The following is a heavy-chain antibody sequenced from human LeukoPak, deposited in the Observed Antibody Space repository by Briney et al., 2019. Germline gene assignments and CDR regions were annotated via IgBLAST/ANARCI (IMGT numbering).Heavy chain of an antibody. CDR1: GGTFSSYA. D-gene: IGHD3-22*01. Sequence: SVKVSCKASGGTFSSYAISWVRQAPGQGLEWMGRIIPIFGTANYAQKFQGRVTITTDESTSTAYMELSSLRSEDTAVYYCARDHGSGYYFDYWGRGTLVTVSS. CDR3: ARDHGSGYYFDY. V-gene: IGHV1-69*05. CDR2: IIPIFGTA. J-gene: IGHJ4*02.